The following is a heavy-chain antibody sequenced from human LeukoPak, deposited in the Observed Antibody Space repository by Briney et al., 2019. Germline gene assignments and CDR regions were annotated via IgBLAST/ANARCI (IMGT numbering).Heavy chain of an antibody. J-gene: IGHJ4*02. V-gene: IGHV3-74*01. CDR2: TNTDGTFT. D-gene: IGHD2-2*01. Sequence: PGGSLRLSCLASGFTFSDYWIYWVRQPPGKGLVWVSRTNTDGTFTSYAASVKGRFTVSRDNAKNTLYLQMNSLRVEDTAVYFCVRDRHSQPHFWGQGTLVTVSS. CDR1: GFTFSDYW. CDR3: VRDRHSQPHF.